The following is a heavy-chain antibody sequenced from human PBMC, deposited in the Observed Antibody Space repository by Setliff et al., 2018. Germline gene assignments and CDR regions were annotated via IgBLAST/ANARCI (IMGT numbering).Heavy chain of an antibody. V-gene: IGHV3-33*01. CDR3: ARGAGVRGYYYGSGSYLY. CDR1: GFTFSDYG. CDR2: KWNDGSNK. D-gene: IGHD3-10*01. Sequence: GGSLRLSCVASGFTFSDYGMHWVRQAPGKGLEWVALKWNDGSNKFYGDSVKGRFTISRDNSKNSLYLKMNSLRAEDTAVYYCARGAGVRGYYYGSGSYLYWGQGTLVTVSS. J-gene: IGHJ4*02.